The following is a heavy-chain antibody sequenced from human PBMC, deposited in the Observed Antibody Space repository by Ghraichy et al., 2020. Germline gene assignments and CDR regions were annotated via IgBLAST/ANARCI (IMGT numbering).Heavy chain of an antibody. CDR3: ARGSDFWSGYYTFYYYYYMDV. Sequence: GGSLRLSCAASGFTFSSYAMHWVRQAPGKGLEYVSAISSNGGSTYYANSVKGRFTISRDNSKNTLYLQMGSLRAEDMAVYYCARGSDFWSGYYTFYYYYYMDVWGKGTTVTVSS. CDR1: GFTFSSYA. D-gene: IGHD3-3*01. V-gene: IGHV3-64*01. J-gene: IGHJ6*03. CDR2: ISSNGGST.